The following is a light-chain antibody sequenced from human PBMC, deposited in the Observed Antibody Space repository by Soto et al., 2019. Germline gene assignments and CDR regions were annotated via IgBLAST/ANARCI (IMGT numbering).Light chain of an antibody. CDR2: GVF. Sequence: ETVLTQSPGTVSLYPGERATLSCTTSQSVRSNYLAWYQQKPGQAPRLVVYGVFNRATGIQDRFSGSGSGTDVTLTISGLEPEDSAVYYCQHYDGSPRTFGQGTKLEI. J-gene: IGKJ2*01. CDR3: QHYDGSPRT. V-gene: IGKV3-20*01. CDR1: QSVRSNY.